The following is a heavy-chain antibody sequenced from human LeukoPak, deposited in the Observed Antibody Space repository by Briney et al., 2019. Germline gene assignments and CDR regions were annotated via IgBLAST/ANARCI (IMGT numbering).Heavy chain of an antibody. Sequence: PGRSLRLSCAASGFTFSNYGMHWVRQAPGKGLEWVALISYDGSNKYSADSVKGRFTISRDNSKNTLYLQMHSLRAEDTAVYYCAKDNVAAAGRYFDYWGQGTLVTVSS. J-gene: IGHJ4*02. CDR2: ISYDGSNK. V-gene: IGHV3-30*18. D-gene: IGHD6-13*01. CDR1: GFTFSNYG. CDR3: AKDNVAAAGRYFDY.